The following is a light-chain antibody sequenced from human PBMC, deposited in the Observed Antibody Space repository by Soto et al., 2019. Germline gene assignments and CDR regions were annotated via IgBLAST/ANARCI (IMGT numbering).Light chain of an antibody. CDR3: SSYKSSSTLFV. V-gene: IGLV2-14*03. J-gene: IGLJ1*01. CDR1: SSDVGGYNY. CDR2: DVS. Sequence: QSALTQPASVSGSPGQSITISCTGTSSDVGGYNYVSWYQQHPGKAPKLMIYDVSARPSGVSNRFSGSKSGNTASLTISGLQAEDEADYYCSSYKSSSTLFVFGTGTKLPS.